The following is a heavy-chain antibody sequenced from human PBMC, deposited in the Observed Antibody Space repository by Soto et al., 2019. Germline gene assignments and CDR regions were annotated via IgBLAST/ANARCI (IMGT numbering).Heavy chain of an antibody. CDR1: GFIFSDYT. Sequence: EVQLVESGGDLVQPGGSLRLSCAASGFIFSDYTMTWVRQAPGRGLEFVSHISSSGDAIFYAESVKCRFTVSRDNAKNSLYLQMNSLRDDDTAVYFCARDHGGSTWFVGVYYFFGMDVWGQGTAVTVSS. CDR3: ARDHGGSTWFVGVYYFFGMDV. CDR2: ISSSGDAI. D-gene: IGHD6-13*01. V-gene: IGHV3-48*02. J-gene: IGHJ6*02.